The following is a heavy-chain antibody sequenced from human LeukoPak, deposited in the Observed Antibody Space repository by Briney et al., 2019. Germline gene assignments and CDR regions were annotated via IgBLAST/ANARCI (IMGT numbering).Heavy chain of an antibody. CDR2: INWNGGST. V-gene: IGHV3-20*01. CDR3: ARVRNYYYGMDV. Sequence: PGGSLRLSCAASGFTFDDYGMSWVRQAPGKGLEWVSGINWNGGSTGYADSVKGRFTISRDNAKNSLYLQMNSLRAEDTALYHCARVRNYYYGMDVWGHGTTVTVSS. J-gene: IGHJ6*02. CDR1: GFTFDDYG.